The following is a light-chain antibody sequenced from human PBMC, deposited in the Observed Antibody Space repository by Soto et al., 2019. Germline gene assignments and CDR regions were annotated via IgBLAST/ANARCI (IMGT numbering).Light chain of an antibody. CDR1: QSVGSSY. CDR3: QQRSNWPSIT. J-gene: IGKJ5*01. V-gene: IGKV3D-20*02. Sequence: EIVLTQSPGTLSLSPGERATLSCRASQSVGSSYLAWYQQKPGQAPRLLIYDASTRATGIPARFSGSGSGTDFTLTISSLEPEDFAVYYCQQRSNWPSITFGQGTRLEIK. CDR2: DAS.